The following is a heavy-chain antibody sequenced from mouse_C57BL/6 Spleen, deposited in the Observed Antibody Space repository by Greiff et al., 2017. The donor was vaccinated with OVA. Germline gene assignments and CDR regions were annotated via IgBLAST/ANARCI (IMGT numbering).Heavy chain of an antibody. D-gene: IGHD1-1*01. J-gene: IGHJ1*03. CDR3: ARGETTVVASGYFDV. CDR1: GYTFTDYY. Sequence: VQLQQSGPELVKPGASVKISCKASGYTFTDYYMNWVKQSHGKSLEWIGDINPNNGGTSYNQKFKGKATLTVDKSSSTAYMELRSLTSEDSAVYYCARGETTVVASGYFDVWGTGTTVTVSS. CDR2: INPNNGGT. V-gene: IGHV1-26*01.